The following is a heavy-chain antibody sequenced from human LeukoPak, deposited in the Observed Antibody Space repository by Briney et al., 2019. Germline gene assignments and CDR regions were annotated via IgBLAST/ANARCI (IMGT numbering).Heavy chain of an antibody. CDR2: IFHTGDT. J-gene: IGHJ4*02. Sequence: SETLSLTCAVYGGSFSGHYWSWIRQPPGKGLEWIAYIFHTGDTRYNPSLKSRITISLDTSKNQFSLKLNSVTAADTAVYYCARHPLRGGFDYWGQGTLVTVSS. CDR1: GGSFSGHY. CDR3: ARHPLRGGFDY. V-gene: IGHV4-34*12.